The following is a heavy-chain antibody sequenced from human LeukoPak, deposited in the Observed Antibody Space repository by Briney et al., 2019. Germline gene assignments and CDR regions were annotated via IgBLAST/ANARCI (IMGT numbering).Heavy chain of an antibody. CDR3: ASCYGMTPWAVSSFDP. Sequence: PSQTLSLTCTVSGGSISSGGYYWSWIRQHPGKGLEWIGYIYYSGSTYYNPSLKSRVTISVDTSKNQFSLRLSSVTAADTAVYYCASCYGMTPWAVSSFDPLGQGTLVTVSS. V-gene: IGHV4-31*03. CDR1: GGSISSGGYY. CDR2: IYYSGST. D-gene: IGHD2-2*01. J-gene: IGHJ5*02.